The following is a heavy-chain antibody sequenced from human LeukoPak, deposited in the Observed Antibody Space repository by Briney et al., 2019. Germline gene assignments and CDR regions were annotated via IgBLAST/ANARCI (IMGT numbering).Heavy chain of an antibody. CDR2: IYPGDSDT. J-gene: IGHJ3*02. CDR1: GYSFTSYW. CDR3: ASGRTYCGGDCQIDAFDI. V-gene: IGHV5-51*01. Sequence: GESLKISCKGSGYSFTSYWIGWVLQMPGKGLEWMVIIYPGDSDTRYSPSFQGQVTISADKSISTAYLQWSSLKASDTAMYYCASGRTYCGGDCQIDAFDIWGQGTMVTVSS. D-gene: IGHD2-21*02.